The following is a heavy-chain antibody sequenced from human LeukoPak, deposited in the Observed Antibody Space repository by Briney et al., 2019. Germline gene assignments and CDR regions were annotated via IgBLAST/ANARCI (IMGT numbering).Heavy chain of an antibody. Sequence: GGSLRLSCAASGFTFSSYWMSWVRQAPGKGLEWVANIKQDGSEKYYVDSVKGRFTISGDNAKNSLYLQMNSLRAEDTAVYYCARDQGPITIFGVVISSYYYYYGMDVWGQGTTVTVSS. V-gene: IGHV3-7*01. D-gene: IGHD3-3*01. CDR1: GFTFSSYW. J-gene: IGHJ6*02. CDR2: IKQDGSEK. CDR3: ARDQGPITIFGVVISSYYYYYGMDV.